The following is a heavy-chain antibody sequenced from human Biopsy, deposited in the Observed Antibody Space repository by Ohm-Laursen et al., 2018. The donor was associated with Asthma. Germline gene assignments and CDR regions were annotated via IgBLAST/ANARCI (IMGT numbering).Heavy chain of an antibody. CDR2: INAGNGNT. Sequence: ASVKVSCKASGYTFINYAIHWVRQAPGQRLEWMGWINAGNGNTKYSQKFQGRVTITRDTSASTAYMELSSLRSEDTAVYYCARTYYDFLTGQVNDAFDIWGQGTLVTVSS. D-gene: IGHD3-9*01. J-gene: IGHJ3*02. CDR1: GYTFINYA. CDR3: ARTYYDFLTGQVNDAFDI. V-gene: IGHV1-3*01.